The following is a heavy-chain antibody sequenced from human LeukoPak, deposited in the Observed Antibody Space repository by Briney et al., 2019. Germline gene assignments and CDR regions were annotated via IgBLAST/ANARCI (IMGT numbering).Heavy chain of an antibody. CDR2: IRYDGSDK. J-gene: IGHJ3*02. CDR3: AKDLSFRGREDAFDI. V-gene: IGHV3-30*02. CDR1: GFTVSDYG. D-gene: IGHD2-21*01. Sequence: GGSLRLSCAASGFTVSDYGVHWARQAPGKGLEWVAFIRYDGSDKYYADSVKGRFTFSRDDSKNTMSLQMNSLRPEDTAVYYCAKDLSFRGREDAFDIWGRGTMVIVSS.